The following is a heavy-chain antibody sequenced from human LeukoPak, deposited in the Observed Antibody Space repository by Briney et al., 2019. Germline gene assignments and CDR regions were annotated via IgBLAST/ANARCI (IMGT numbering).Heavy chain of an antibody. D-gene: IGHD5-18*01. J-gene: IGHJ6*02. Sequence: PGGSLRLSCAASGFTFSSYAMHWVRQAPGKGLEWVAVISYDGSNKYYADSVKGRFTISRDNSKNTLYLQMNSLRAEDTAVYYCARDIQLWSMVYYYGMDVWGQGTTVTVSS. V-gene: IGHV3-30-3*01. CDR1: GFTFSSYA. CDR2: ISYDGSNK. CDR3: ARDIQLWSMVYYYGMDV.